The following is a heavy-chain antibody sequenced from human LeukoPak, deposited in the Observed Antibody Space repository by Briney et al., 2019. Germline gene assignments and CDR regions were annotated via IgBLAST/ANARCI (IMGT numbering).Heavy chain of an antibody. CDR3: ARDIVSGSGSLDY. V-gene: IGHV3-74*01. J-gene: IGHJ4*02. D-gene: IGHD3-10*01. CDR1: RFSFSNYW. Sequence: GGSLRLSCAASRFSFSNYWMHWVRQAPGKGLVWVSCVKSDGSNPSYADSVKGRFTISRDNAKNMLYLQMNTLGAEDTAVYYCARDIVSGSGSLDYWGQGTLVTVSS. CDR2: VKSDGSNP.